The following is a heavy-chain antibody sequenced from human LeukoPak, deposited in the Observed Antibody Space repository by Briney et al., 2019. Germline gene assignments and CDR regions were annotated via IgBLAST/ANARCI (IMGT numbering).Heavy chain of an antibody. CDR1: GGSISSSSYY. V-gene: IGHV4-39*07. CDR3: ARSVTPRGGWFDP. D-gene: IGHD4-23*01. Sequence: PSETLSLTCTVSGGSISSSSYYWGWIRQPPGKGLEWIGSIYYSGSTYYNPSLKSRVTISVDTSKNQFSLKLSSVTAADTAVYYCARSVTPRGGWFDPWGQGTLVTVSS. J-gene: IGHJ5*02. CDR2: IYYSGST.